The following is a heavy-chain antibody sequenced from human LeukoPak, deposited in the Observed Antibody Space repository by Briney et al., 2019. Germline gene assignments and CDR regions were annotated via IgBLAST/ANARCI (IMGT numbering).Heavy chain of an antibody. D-gene: IGHD2-2*01. CDR1: GYSISSGYY. J-gene: IGHJ6*03. Sequence: SETLSLTCAVSGYSISSGYYWGWIRQPPGKGLEWIGSIYYSGSTYYNPSLKSRVTISVDTSKNQFSLKLSSVTAADTAVYYCARHVESIVVVPAALYYYYYMDVWGKGTTVTVSS. CDR3: ARHVESIVVVPAALYYYYYMDV. CDR2: IYYSGST. V-gene: IGHV4-38-2*01.